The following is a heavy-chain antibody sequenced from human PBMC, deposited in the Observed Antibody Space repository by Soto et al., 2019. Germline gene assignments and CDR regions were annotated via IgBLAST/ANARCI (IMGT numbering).Heavy chain of an antibody. CDR2: IYYSGST. CDR1: GGSISSSSYY. Sequence: QLQLQESGPGLVKPSETLSLTCTVSGGSISSSSYYWGWIRQPPGKGLEWIGSIYYSGSTYYNPSLKSRVTRSGDTSKNQFARKLSSVTAADTAVYYCARRVYYGSGSPRKRYYVDYWGQGTLVTVSS. CDR3: ARRVYYGSGSPRKRYYVDY. D-gene: IGHD3-10*01. J-gene: IGHJ4*02. V-gene: IGHV4-39*01.